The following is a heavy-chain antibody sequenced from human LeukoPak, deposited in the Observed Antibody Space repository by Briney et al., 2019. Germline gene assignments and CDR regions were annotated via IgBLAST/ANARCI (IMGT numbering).Heavy chain of an antibody. D-gene: IGHD6-19*01. CDR2: ISGSGGST. J-gene: IGHJ4*02. CDR1: GFTFSSYA. CDR3: ASRGSSGWYQGGFEY. Sequence: GGSLRLSCAASGFTFSSYAMSWVRQALGKGLEWVSAISGSGGSTYYADSVKGRFTISRDNSKNTLYLQMNSLRAEDTAVYYCASRGSSGWYQGGFEYWGQGTLVTVSS. V-gene: IGHV3-23*01.